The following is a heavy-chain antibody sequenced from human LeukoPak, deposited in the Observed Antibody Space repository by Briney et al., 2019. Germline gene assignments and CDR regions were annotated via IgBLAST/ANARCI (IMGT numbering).Heavy chain of an antibody. D-gene: IGHD6-19*01. J-gene: IGHJ6*02. CDR1: GFTFSSYA. CDR2: ISYDESNK. Sequence: PGRSLRLSCAASGFTFSSYAMHWVRQAPGRGLEWVAVISYDESNKYFADSVKGRFSISRDNSKNTLYLQMNSLRTEDTAVYYCAKAVAGPYYHGMDLWGQGTTVTVSS. V-gene: IGHV3-30*18. CDR3: AKAVAGPYYHGMDL.